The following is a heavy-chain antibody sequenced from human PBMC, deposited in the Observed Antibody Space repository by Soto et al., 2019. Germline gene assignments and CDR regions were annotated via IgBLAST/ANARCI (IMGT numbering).Heavy chain of an antibody. J-gene: IGHJ4*02. Sequence: GASVKVSCKASGYTFASYAISWMRQAPGQGLEWMGWISAYNGNTNYAQKLQGRVTMTTDTSTSTAYMELRSLRSDDTAVYYCARLLFLGYCISTSCSLWPDYWGQGTLVTVSS. D-gene: IGHD2-2*01. V-gene: IGHV1-18*01. CDR1: GYTFASYA. CDR3: ARLLFLGYCISTSCSLWPDY. CDR2: ISAYNGNT.